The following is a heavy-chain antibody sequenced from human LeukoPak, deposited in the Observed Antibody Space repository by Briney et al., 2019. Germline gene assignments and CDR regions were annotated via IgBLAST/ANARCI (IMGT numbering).Heavy chain of an antibody. J-gene: IGHJ4*02. CDR1: GYSISSGYY. V-gene: IGHV4-38-2*02. CDR3: ARDRAGGLRFLEWLSAFDY. Sequence: SETLSLTCTVSGYSISSGYYWGWIRQPPGKGLEWIGSIYYSGSTYYNPSLKSRVIISVDTSKNQFSLKLSSVTAADTAVYYCARDRAGGLRFLEWLSAFDYWGQGTLVTVSS. CDR2: IYYSGST. D-gene: IGHD3-3*01.